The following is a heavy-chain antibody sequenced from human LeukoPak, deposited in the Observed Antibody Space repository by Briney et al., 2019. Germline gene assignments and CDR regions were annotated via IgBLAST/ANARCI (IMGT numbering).Heavy chain of an antibody. J-gene: IGHJ4*02. CDR3: AREYSSSSGLYYFDY. Sequence: SETLSLTCTVSGGSLSSGSYSWCWIRQPAGKGLEWIGRIYTSGSTNYNPSLKSRVTISVDTSKNQFSLKLSSVTAADTAVYYCAREYSSSSGLYYFDYWGQGTLVTVSS. V-gene: IGHV4-61*02. D-gene: IGHD6-6*01. CDR2: IYTSGST. CDR1: GGSLSSGSYS.